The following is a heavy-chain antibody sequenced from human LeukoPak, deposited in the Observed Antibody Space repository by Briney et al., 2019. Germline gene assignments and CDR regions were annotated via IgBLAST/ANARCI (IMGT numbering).Heavy chain of an antibody. CDR2: IIPILGIA. Sequence: SVKVSCKASGGTFSSYAISWVRQAPGQGLEWMGRIIPILGIANYAQKFQGRVTITADKSTSTAYMELSSLRSEDTAVYYCARGFAGTTNWFDPWGQETLVTVSS. D-gene: IGHD1-1*01. CDR3: ARGFAGTTNWFDP. J-gene: IGHJ5*02. V-gene: IGHV1-69*04. CDR1: GGTFSSYA.